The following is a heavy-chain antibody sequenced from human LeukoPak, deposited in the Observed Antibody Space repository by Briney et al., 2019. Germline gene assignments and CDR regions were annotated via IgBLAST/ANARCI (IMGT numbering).Heavy chain of an antibody. CDR1: GYTFTSDD. CDR3: ARRRSGSSGPPSDH. V-gene: IGHV1-8*01. D-gene: IGHD6-6*01. J-gene: IGHJ4*02. CDR2: MNPNSGNT. Sequence: ASVKVSCKASGYTFTSDDINWVRQATGQGLVCMGWMNPNSGNTGYAQKFQGRVNMTRNTSISTAYMELSSLESEDTAVYYCARRRSGSSGPPSDHWGQGTLVTVSS.